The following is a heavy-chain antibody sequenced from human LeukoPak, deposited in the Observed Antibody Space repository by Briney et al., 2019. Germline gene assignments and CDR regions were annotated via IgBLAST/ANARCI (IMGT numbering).Heavy chain of an antibody. CDR1: GFTCSSYW. V-gene: IGHV3-7*01. D-gene: IGHD4-17*01. J-gene: IGHJ4*02. Sequence: GGSLRLSCAASGFTCSSYWMTWVRQAPGKGLEWVATIRQDGSQKYYVDSVKGRFTISRDNAKNSLYLQMNSPRAEDTAVYYCARESGSVTSEVDFDYWGQGTLVTVSS. CDR2: IRQDGSQK. CDR3: ARESGSVTSEVDFDY.